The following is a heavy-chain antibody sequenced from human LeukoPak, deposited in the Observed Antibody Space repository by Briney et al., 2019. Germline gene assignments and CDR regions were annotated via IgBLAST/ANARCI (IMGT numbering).Heavy chain of an antibody. V-gene: IGHV4-39*01. CDR1: GGSISSSSYY. CDR3: ARHGAAGYY. J-gene: IGHJ4*02. D-gene: IGHD6-13*01. Sequence: SETLSLTCTVSGGSISSSSYYWGWIRQPPGKGLEWIGSIYYSGSTYYNPSLKSRVTISVDTSKNQFSLKLSPVTAADTAVYYCARHGAAGYYWGQGTLVTVSS. CDR2: IYYSGST.